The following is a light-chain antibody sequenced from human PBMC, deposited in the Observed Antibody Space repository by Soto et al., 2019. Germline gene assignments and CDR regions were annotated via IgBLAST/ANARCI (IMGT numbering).Light chain of an antibody. V-gene: IGKV2-28*01. CDR3: MQALQTPFT. J-gene: IGKJ3*01. CDR1: QSLLHSNGYNY. Sequence: DIVMTQSPLSLPVTPGEPASISCRSSQSLLHSNGYNYLDWYLQKPGQSPQLLIYLGSNRASGVPDKFSGSGSGTDFKLKISRLEAEDVCVYYCMQALQTPFTFGPGTKVDIK. CDR2: LGS.